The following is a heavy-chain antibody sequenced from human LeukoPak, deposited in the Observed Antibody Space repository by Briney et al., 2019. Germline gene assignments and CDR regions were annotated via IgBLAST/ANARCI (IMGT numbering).Heavy chain of an antibody. Sequence: ASVKVSCKASGYTFTSYYMHWVRQAPGQGLEWMGIINPSGGSTSYAQKFQGRVTMTRDTSISTAYMELSRLRSDDTAVYYCARDLELFGVVTLDYWGQGTLVTVSS. CDR1: GYTFTSYY. D-gene: IGHD3-3*01. J-gene: IGHJ4*02. V-gene: IGHV1-46*01. CDR2: INPSGGST. CDR3: ARDLELFGVVTLDY.